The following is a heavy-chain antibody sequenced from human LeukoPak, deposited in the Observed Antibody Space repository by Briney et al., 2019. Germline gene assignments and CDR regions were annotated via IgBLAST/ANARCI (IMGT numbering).Heavy chain of an antibody. Sequence: HGESLNISCKGSGYSFTSYWIGWVRQMPGKGLEWMGIIYPGDSDTRYSPSFQGQVTISADKSISSAYLQWSSLKASDTAMYYCARVYGSGSYYNGFAYWGQGTLVTVSS. J-gene: IGHJ4*02. V-gene: IGHV5-51*01. CDR1: GYSFTSYW. CDR3: ARVYGSGSYYNGFAY. D-gene: IGHD3-10*01. CDR2: IYPGDSDT.